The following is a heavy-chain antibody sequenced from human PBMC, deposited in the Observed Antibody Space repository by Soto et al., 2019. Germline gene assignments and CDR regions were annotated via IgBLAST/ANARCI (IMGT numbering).Heavy chain of an antibody. CDR1: GFTFEDYG. CDR2: LSWNTGTT. J-gene: IGHJ4*02. V-gene: IGHV3-9*01. D-gene: IGHD2-21*01. Sequence: GGSLRLSCAASGFTFEDYGMHWVRQAPGKGLEWVSGLSWNTGTTGYADSVKGRFTISRDNAKKSLILQMNSLRPEDTALYYCAKAFGFGLVAPFDYGGQGALVTVSS. CDR3: AKAFGFGLVAPFDY.